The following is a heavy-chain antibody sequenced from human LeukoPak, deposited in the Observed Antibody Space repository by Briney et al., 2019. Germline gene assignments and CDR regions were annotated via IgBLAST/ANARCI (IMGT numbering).Heavy chain of an antibody. CDR3: ARDFPYYYDTSGYHFDY. CDR2: IKRDGSEK. V-gene: IGHV3-7*01. CDR1: GFTFSDFW. Sequence: PGGSLRLSCAASGFTFSDFWMSWVRQAPGKGLEWVANIKRDGSEKNYVDSVKGRFTISRDNAKNSLYLQMNSLRAEDTAVYYCARDFPYYYDTSGYHFDYWGQGTLVTVSS. J-gene: IGHJ4*02. D-gene: IGHD3-22*01.